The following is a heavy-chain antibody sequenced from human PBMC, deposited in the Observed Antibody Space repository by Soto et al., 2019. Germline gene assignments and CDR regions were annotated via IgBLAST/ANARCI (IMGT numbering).Heavy chain of an antibody. D-gene: IGHD6-19*01. Sequence: PGESLKMSCKGSGYSFTSYWIGWVRQMPGKGLEWMGIIYPGDSDTRYSPSFQGQVTISADKSISTAYLQWSSLKASDTAMYYCARRGAVAGTGYGMDVWGQGTTVTVSS. CDR2: IYPGDSDT. J-gene: IGHJ6*02. CDR1: GYSFTSYW. V-gene: IGHV5-51*01. CDR3: ARRGAVAGTGYGMDV.